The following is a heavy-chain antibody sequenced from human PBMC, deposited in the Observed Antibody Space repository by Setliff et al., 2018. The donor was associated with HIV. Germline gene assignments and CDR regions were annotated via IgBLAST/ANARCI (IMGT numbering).Heavy chain of an antibody. CDR1: GFTFNSYW. J-gene: IGHJ4*02. Sequence: PGESLKISCVASGFTFNSYWMYWVRQAPGKGLEWVSYISTSGSTIYYADSVKGRFTISRDNGKKSLYLQMDSLRDEDTAVYYCAREKFENGDYEFVSTFDSWGQGTLVTVSS. CDR2: ISTSGSTI. D-gene: IGHD4-17*01. V-gene: IGHV3-48*02. CDR3: AREKFENGDYEFVSTFDS.